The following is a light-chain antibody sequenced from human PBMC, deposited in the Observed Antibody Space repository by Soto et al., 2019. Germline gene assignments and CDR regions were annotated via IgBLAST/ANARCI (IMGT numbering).Light chain of an antibody. J-gene: IGLJ1*01. Sequence: QSVLTQPASVSGSPGQSITISCTGTSSDVGGYDYVSWYQQYPGKAPKLMIYGVTNRPSGVSNRFSGSKTGNTVSLTISGLQAEDEAYYYCFSHRSGDSHVFGTGT. CDR3: FSHRSGDSHV. V-gene: IGLV2-14*01. CDR2: GVT. CDR1: SSDVGGYDY.